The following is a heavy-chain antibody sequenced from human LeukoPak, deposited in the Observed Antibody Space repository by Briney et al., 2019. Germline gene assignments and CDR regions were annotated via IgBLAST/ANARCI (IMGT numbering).Heavy chain of an antibody. CDR1: GGSISSYY. J-gene: IGHJ6*02. Sequence: SETLSLTCTVSGGSISSYYWSWIRQPPGKGLEWIGYIYYSGSTNYNPSLKSRVTISVDTSKNQFSLKLSSVTAADTAVYYCARHQGQVHYYYGMDVWGQGTTVTVSS. CDR2: IYYSGST. CDR3: ARHQGQVHYYYGMDV. V-gene: IGHV4-59*01.